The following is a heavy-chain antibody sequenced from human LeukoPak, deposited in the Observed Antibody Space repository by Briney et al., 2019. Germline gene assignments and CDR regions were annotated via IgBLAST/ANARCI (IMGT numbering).Heavy chain of an antibody. CDR3: ARARGPVVPAL. CDR1: GGSFSGYY. D-gene: IGHD4-23*01. CDR2: INHSGST. V-gene: IGHV4-34*01. Sequence: SETLSLTCAVYGGSFSGYYWSWIRQPPGKGLEWIGEINHSGSTNYNPSLKSRVTISVDTSKNRFSLKLSSVTAADTAVYYCARARGPVVPALWGQGTLVTVSS. J-gene: IGHJ4*02.